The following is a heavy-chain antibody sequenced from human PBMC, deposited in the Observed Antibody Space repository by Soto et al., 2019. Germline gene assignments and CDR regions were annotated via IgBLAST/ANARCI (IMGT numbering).Heavy chain of an antibody. CDR2: ISWNSGSI. Sequence: PGGSLRLSCAASGFTFDDDAMHWVRQAPGKGLEWVSGISWNSGSIGYADSVKGRFTISRDNAKNSLYLQMNSLRAEDTALYYCANTYYHYYGMDVWGQGTTVTVSS. CDR1: GFTFDDDA. CDR3: ANTYYHYYGMDV. J-gene: IGHJ6*02. V-gene: IGHV3-9*01.